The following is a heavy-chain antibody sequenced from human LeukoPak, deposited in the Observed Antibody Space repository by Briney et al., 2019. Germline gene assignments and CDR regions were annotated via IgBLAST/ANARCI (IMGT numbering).Heavy chain of an antibody. V-gene: IGHV3-15*01. J-gene: IGHJ4*02. D-gene: IGHD6-19*01. Sequence: PGGSLRLSCAASGFTFSNAWMSWVRQAPGKGLEWVGRIKSKTEGGTTDYAAPVKGRFTISRDDSKNALYLQMNSLKTEDTAVYYCTSHVVMAVAGQGDYWGQGTLVTVSS. CDR1: GFTFSNAW. CDR2: IKSKTEGGTT. CDR3: TSHVVMAVAGQGDY.